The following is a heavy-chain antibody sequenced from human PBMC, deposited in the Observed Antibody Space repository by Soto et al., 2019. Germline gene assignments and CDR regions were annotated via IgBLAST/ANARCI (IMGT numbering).Heavy chain of an antibody. CDR2: IYSSGST. CDR3: ARGQRFSDWFDP. D-gene: IGHD3-3*01. J-gene: IGHJ5*02. Sequence: SETLSLTCTVSGGSISSSSYYWGWIRQPPGKGLEWIGSIYSSGSTNYNPSLKSRVTISLDTSMNYFSLRLSSVTAADTAVYHCARGQRFSDWFDPWGQGTLVTVSS. V-gene: IGHV4-39*07. CDR1: GGSISSSSYY.